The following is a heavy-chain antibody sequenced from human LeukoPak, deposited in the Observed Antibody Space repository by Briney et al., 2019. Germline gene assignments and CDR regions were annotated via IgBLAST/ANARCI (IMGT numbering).Heavy chain of an antibody. CDR3: ARDLGRSPIQY. V-gene: IGHV3-53*01. CDR2: IYSGGTT. Sequence: GGSLRLSCAASGFSVSSHFMSWVRQAPGKGLEWVSVIYSGGTTNYADSVKDRFTISRDISSNTLHLQMNSLRVEDTAVYFCARDLGRSPIQYWGQGTLVTVSS. CDR1: GFSVSSHF. J-gene: IGHJ1*01.